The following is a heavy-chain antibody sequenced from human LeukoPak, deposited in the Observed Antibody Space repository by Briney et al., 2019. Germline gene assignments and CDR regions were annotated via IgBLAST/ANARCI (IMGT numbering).Heavy chain of an antibody. V-gene: IGHV4-59*01. CDR1: GGSISSYY. CDR2: IYYSGST. J-gene: IGHJ6*02. CDR3: ARGNYYYYGMDV. Sequence: PSETLSLTCTVSGGSISSYYWSWIRQPPGKGLEGVGYIYYSGSTNYNPSLKSRVTISVDTSKNQCSLNLSSVTAADTAVYYCARGNYYYYGMDVWGQGTTVTVSS.